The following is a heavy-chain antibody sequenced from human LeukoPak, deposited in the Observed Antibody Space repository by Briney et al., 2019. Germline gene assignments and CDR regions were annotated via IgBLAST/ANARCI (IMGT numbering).Heavy chain of an antibody. CDR2: IYYSGST. CDR1: GGSISSYY. V-gene: IGHV4-59*01. J-gene: IGHJ6*03. CDR3: ARDRGYSYGYDYYYYYYMDV. Sequence: SETLSLTCTVSGGSISSYYWSWIRQPPGKGLEWIGYIYYSGSTNYNPSLKSRVTISVDTSKNQFSLKLSSVTAADTAVYYCARDRGYSYGYDYYYYYYMDVWGKGTTVTVSS. D-gene: IGHD5-18*01.